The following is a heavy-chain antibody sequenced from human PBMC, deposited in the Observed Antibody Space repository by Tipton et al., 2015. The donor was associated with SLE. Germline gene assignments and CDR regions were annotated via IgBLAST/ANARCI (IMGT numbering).Heavy chain of an antibody. V-gene: IGHV4-34*01. Sequence: TLSLTCAVYGGSFSGYYWSWIRQPPGKGLEWIGEITHSGSTNYNPSLKSRVTISVDTSKNQFSLNLSSVTAADTAVYYCARSGPPTLRDRHLGAFDIWGQGTLFTVSS. CDR2: ITHSGST. D-gene: IGHD3-22*01. J-gene: IGHJ3*02. CDR3: ARSGPPTLRDRHLGAFDI. CDR1: GGSFSGYY.